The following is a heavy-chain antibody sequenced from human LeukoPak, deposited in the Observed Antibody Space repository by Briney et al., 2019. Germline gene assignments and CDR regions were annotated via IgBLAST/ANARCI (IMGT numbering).Heavy chain of an antibody. CDR3: ARGRDGYNIYFDY. V-gene: IGHV1-69*01. CDR1: GGTFSSYA. J-gene: IGHJ4*02. D-gene: IGHD5-24*01. Sequence: SVKVSCKASGGTFSSYAISWVRQAPGQGLEWMGGIIPIFGTANYAQKFQGRVTITADESTSTAYMELSSLRSEDTAVYYCARGRDGYNIYFDYWGQGTLVTVSS. CDR2: IIPIFGTA.